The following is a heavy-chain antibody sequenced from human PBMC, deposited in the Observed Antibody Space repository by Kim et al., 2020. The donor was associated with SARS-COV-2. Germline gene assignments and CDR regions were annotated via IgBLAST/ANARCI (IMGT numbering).Heavy chain of an antibody. J-gene: IGHJ4*02. V-gene: IGHV4-38-2*02. CDR3: ARFEPHIAAAGHPDY. Sequence: SETLSLTCTVSGYSISSGYYWGWIRQPPGKGLEWIGSIYHSGSTYYNPSLKSRVTISVDTSKNQFSLKLSSVTAADTAVYYCARFEPHIAAAGHPDYWGQGTLVTVSS. CDR1: GYSISSGYY. D-gene: IGHD6-13*01. CDR2: IYHSGST.